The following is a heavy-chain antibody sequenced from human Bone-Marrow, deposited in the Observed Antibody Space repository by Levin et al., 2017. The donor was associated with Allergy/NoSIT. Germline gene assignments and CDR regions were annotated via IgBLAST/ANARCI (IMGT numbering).Heavy chain of an antibody. Sequence: PGGSLRLSCAASGFTFSDYRMDWVRQAPGKGLEWVARSRGKANSYTTEYAASVRGRFTVSRDDSRNSLYLQMNSLKTEDTAIYYCSRDSGLYYFDCWGRGTLVTVSS. CDR2: SRGKANSYTT. V-gene: IGHV3-72*01. CDR1: GFTFSDYR. J-gene: IGHJ4*02. CDR3: SRDSGLYYFDC. D-gene: IGHD6-25*01.